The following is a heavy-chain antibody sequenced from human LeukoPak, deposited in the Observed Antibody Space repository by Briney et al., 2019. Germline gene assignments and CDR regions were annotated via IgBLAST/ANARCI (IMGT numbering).Heavy chain of an antibody. CDR2: IKGDGSEK. CDR1: GFTFSIYW. J-gene: IGHJ4*02. Sequence: PGGSLRLSCAASGFTFSIYWMTWVRQAPGKGLEWVANIKGDGSEKYYVDSVKGRLTISTDNAKNSVFLQMNSLRAEDTAVYYCARMYGDYFGYWGQGTLVTVSS. D-gene: IGHD4-17*01. CDR3: ARMYGDYFGY. V-gene: IGHV3-7*01.